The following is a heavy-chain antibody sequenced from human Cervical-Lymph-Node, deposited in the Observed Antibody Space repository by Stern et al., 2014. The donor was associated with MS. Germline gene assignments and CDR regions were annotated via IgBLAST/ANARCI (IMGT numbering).Heavy chain of an antibody. CDR1: GFLFSSYA. V-gene: IGHV3-23*04. D-gene: IGHD1-26*01. CDR3: AKAGVGVTLFHWFDP. J-gene: IGHJ5*02. Sequence: EVQLEEFGGGLVPPGGSLSLSCAASGFLFSSYAMSWVRQAPGKGLEWVSAMSGSGVSTYCADSVKGRFTISRDNSKNTLYLQMNSLRAEDTAVYFCAKAGVGVTLFHWFDPWGQGTLVTVSS. CDR2: MSGSGVST.